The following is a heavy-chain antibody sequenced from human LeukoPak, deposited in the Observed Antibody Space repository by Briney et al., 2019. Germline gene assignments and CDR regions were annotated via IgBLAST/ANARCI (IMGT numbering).Heavy chain of an antibody. V-gene: IGHV4-39*07. Sequence: PSETLSLTCIVSGGSISSRSYYWGWIRQPPWKGLEWIGSIYFSGNTYYNPSLKSRVTISVDTSKNQFSLKLSSVTAADTAVYYCARGAGYSYGVWGQGTLVTVSS. CDR2: IYFSGNT. CDR3: ARGAGYSYGV. D-gene: IGHD5-18*01. CDR1: GGSISSRSYY. J-gene: IGHJ4*02.